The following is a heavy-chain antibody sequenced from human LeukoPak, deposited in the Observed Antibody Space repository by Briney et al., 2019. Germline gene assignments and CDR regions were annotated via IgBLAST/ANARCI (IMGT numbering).Heavy chain of an antibody. D-gene: IGHD6-6*01. V-gene: IGHV3-7*01. Sequence: GRTLSLSRAVSGFTFTIYWTGWVREAPAKGLEWVANIKQDGSQKSYVDSVKVRYTISRDNANNLLYLQMNSLRAEDMAVHYCARESFAARWDWGQGTLVTVSS. J-gene: IGHJ4*02. CDR3: ARESFAARWD. CDR2: IKQDGSQK. CDR1: GFTFTIYW.